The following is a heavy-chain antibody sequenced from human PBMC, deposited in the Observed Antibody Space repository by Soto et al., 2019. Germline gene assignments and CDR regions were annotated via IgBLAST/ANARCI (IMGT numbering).Heavy chain of an antibody. CDR1: GFTFSSYA. Sequence: GGSLRLSCAASGFTFSSYAMSWVRQAPGKGLEWVSAISGSGGSTYYADSVKGRFTISRDNSKNTLYLQMNSLRAEDTAVYYCAKLGRPEARIAAAGTEYHYWGQGTLVTVSS. D-gene: IGHD6-13*01. CDR3: AKLGRPEARIAAAGTEYHY. CDR2: ISGSGGST. J-gene: IGHJ4*02. V-gene: IGHV3-23*01.